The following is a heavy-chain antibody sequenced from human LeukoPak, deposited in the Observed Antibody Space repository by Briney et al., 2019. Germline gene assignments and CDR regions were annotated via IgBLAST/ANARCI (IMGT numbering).Heavy chain of an antibody. D-gene: IGHD1-1*01. CDR1: GGSLSGFY. Sequence: PSETLSLTCTVSGGSLSGFYWSWIRQPPGKGLEWIGYIYNSGSTDYNPSLKSRVTISEDTSNNQFYLKLNFVTAADTAVYYCARASPNWNPPDYWGQGTLVTVSS. J-gene: IGHJ4*02. CDR3: ARASPNWNPPDY. V-gene: IGHV4-59*08. CDR2: IYNSGST.